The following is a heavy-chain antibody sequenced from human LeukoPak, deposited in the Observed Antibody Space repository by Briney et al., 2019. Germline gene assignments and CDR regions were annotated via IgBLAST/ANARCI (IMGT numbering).Heavy chain of an antibody. J-gene: IGHJ5*02. V-gene: IGHV4-34*01. CDR3: ARQLSGWPNWFDP. CDR1: GGSFSGYY. Sequence: SETLSLTCAVYGGSFSGYYWSWIRQPPGKGLEWIGEINHSGSTNYNPSLKSRVTISVDTSKNQFSLKLSSVTAADTAVYYCARQLSGWPNWFDPWGQGTLATVSS. CDR2: INHSGST. D-gene: IGHD6-19*01.